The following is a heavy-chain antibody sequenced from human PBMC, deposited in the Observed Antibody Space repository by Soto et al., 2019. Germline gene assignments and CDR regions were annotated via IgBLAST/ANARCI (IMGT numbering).Heavy chain of an antibody. CDR3: ASTYYDFWSGYYRLFDY. Sequence: QVQLVQSGAEVKKPGSSVEVSCKASGGTFSSYAISWVRQAPGQGLEWMGGIIPIFGTANYAQKFQGRVTITADESTSTAYMELSSLRSEDTAVYYCASTYYDFWSGYYRLFDYWGQGTLVTVSS. D-gene: IGHD3-3*01. CDR2: IIPIFGTA. J-gene: IGHJ4*02. CDR1: GGTFSSYA. V-gene: IGHV1-69*01.